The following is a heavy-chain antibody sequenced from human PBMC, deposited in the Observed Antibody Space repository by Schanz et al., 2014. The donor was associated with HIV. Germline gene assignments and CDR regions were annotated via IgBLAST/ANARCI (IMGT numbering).Heavy chain of an antibody. D-gene: IGHD2-2*01. CDR1: GYTFTSYD. V-gene: IGHV1-8*01. CDR2: MNPNSGHT. J-gene: IGHJ5*02. CDR3: ARDLVGTRGWFDP. Sequence: QVRLVQSGAEVKRPGASVKVTCKASGYTFTSYDINWVRQATGQGLEWMGWMNPNSGHTGYAQKFQGRVDMTRTTSISTAYMELRGLTSEDTAVYYCARDLVGTRGWFDPWGQGTLVTVSS.